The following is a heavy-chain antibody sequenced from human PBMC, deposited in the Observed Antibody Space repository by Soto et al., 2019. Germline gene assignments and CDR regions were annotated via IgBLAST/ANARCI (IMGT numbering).Heavy chain of an antibody. CDR2: IYYSGST. D-gene: IGHD3-3*01. J-gene: IGHJ6*02. Sequence: SETLSLTCTVSGGSISSGDYYWSWIRQPPGKGLEWIGYIYYSGSTNYNPSLKSRVTISVDTSKNQFSLKLSSVTAADTAVYYCARKGRGAYYDFWSGYYTGTDYYYYGMDVWGQGTTVTVSS. CDR3: ARKGRGAYYDFWSGYYTGTDYYYYGMDV. V-gene: IGHV4-61*08. CDR1: GGSISSGDYY.